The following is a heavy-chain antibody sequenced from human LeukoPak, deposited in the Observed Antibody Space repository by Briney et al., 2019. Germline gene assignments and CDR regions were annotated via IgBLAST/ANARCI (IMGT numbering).Heavy chain of an antibody. CDR2: MSFDVRNT. D-gene: IGHD5-18*01. J-gene: IGHJ6*02. CDR3: AFLEGYSYGTGSSYGTDV. V-gene: IGHV3-30*03. Sequence: PGRSLRLSCAASGFILSDYNMHWVRQAPGKGLEWVAVMSFDVRNTYYSESVKGRFTITRDNFRNTLYLQMNSLRTEDTAVYYCAFLEGYSYGTGSSYGTDVWGQGTAVTVS. CDR1: GFILSDYN.